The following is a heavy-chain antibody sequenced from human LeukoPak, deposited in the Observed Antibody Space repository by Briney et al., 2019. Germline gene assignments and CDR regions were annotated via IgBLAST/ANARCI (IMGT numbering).Heavy chain of an antibody. CDR3: ARDGGGVEAFDI. CDR2: IYYSGST. Sequence: SETLSLTCTVSGGSISSYYWGWIRQPPGKGLEWIGSIYYSGSTYYNPSLKSRVSISVDTSKNQFSLKLSSVTAADTAVYYCARDGGGVEAFDIWGQGTMVTVSS. J-gene: IGHJ3*02. V-gene: IGHV4-39*07. D-gene: IGHD3-10*01. CDR1: GGSISSYY.